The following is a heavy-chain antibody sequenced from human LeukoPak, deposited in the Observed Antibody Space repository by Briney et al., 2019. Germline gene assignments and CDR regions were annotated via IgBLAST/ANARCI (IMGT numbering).Heavy chain of an antibody. D-gene: IGHD2-21*02. CDR3: ARKYCRGDCYGRFDY. CDR2: ISAYNGNT. J-gene: IGHJ4*02. Sequence: ASVKVSCKASGYTFTSYGISWVRQAPGQGLEWMGWISAYNGNTNYAQKFQGRVTMTRDTSISTAYMELSRLRSDDTVVYYCARKYCRGDCYGRFDYWGQGTLVTVSS. V-gene: IGHV1-18*01. CDR1: GYTFTSYG.